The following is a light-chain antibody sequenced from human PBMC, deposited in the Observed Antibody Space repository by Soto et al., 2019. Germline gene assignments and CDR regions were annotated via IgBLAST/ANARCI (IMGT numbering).Light chain of an antibody. J-gene: IGLJ3*02. Sequence: QSVLTQPPSASGTPGQRVTISCSGSSSNIGTHTVNWYQQLPGTAPKLLIYSNNQRPSGVPDRFSGSKSGTSASLAISGLQSEDEADYYCAAWDDSLNGVFGGGTKVTVL. CDR2: SNN. CDR3: AAWDDSLNGV. V-gene: IGLV1-44*01. CDR1: SSNIGTHT.